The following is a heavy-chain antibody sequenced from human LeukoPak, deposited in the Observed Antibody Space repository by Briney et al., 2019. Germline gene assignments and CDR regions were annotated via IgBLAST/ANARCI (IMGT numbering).Heavy chain of an antibody. CDR2: IYHSGST. CDR1: GYSISSGYY. V-gene: IGHV4-38-2*01. Sequence: KPSETLSLTCAVSGYSISSGYYWGWIRQPPGKGLGWIGSIYHSGSTYYNPSLKSRVTISVDTSKNQFSLKLSSVTAADTAVYYCARQIHDYGDYFDYWGQGTLVTVSS. CDR3: ARQIHDYGDYFDY. D-gene: IGHD4-17*01. J-gene: IGHJ4*02.